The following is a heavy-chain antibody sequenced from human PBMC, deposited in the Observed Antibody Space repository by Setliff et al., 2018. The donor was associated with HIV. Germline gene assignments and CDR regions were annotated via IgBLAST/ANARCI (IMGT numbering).Heavy chain of an antibody. V-gene: IGHV4-59*08. CDR3: ARSLVPSGYYYGRHACDI. J-gene: IGHJ3*02. D-gene: IGHD3-22*01. CDR1: GASIRGHY. Sequence: PSETLSLTCSVSGASIRGHYWSRIRQSPGKGLEWIGNIYYSGNTNSNPSFKSRVTISVDTSKNQFSLRVNSVTAADTAVYYCARSLVPSGYYYGRHACDIWGQGTKVTVSS. CDR2: IYYSGNT.